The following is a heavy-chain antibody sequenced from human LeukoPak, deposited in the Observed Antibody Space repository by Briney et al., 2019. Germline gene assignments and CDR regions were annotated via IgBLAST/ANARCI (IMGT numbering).Heavy chain of an antibody. V-gene: IGHV4-4*07. CDR2: IYSSGST. D-gene: IGHD4-17*01. CDR1: GGSISSYY. CDR3: AGSTVTTYQDAFDV. J-gene: IGHJ3*01. Sequence: SETLSLTCTVSGGSISSYYWSWIRQPAGKGLEWIGRIYSSGSTNYNPSLKSRVTMSVDTSKYQFSLKLSSVTAADTAVYYCAGSTVTTYQDAFDVWGQGTMVTVSS.